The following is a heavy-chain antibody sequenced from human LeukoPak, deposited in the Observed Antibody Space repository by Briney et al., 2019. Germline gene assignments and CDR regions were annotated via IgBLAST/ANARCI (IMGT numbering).Heavy chain of an antibody. D-gene: IGHD5-18*01. CDR3: ARDRIQLWSNWFDP. J-gene: IGHJ5*02. Sequence: GASLKVSCKASGCTFSSYAISWVRQAPGQGLEWMGRIIPIFGTANYAQKFQGRVTITPDESTSTAYMELSSLRSEDTAVYYCARDRIQLWSNWFDPWGQGTLVTVSS. CDR2: IIPIFGTA. V-gene: IGHV1-69*13. CDR1: GCTFSSYA.